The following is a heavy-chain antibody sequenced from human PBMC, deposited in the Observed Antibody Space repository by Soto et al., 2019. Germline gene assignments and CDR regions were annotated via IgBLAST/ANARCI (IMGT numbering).Heavy chain of an antibody. D-gene: IGHD3-10*01. CDR1: GYTFTGYY. Sequence: ASVKVSCKASGYTFTGYYLHWVRQAPGQGLEWMGWVNPISGDTNYAQKFQDRVIMTRDRSITTVHMELSRLRSDDTAVYYCAREEGFRITMDRGRWFDPWGQGTLVTVSA. V-gene: IGHV1-2*02. J-gene: IGHJ5*02. CDR2: VNPISGDT. CDR3: AREEGFRITMDRGRWFDP.